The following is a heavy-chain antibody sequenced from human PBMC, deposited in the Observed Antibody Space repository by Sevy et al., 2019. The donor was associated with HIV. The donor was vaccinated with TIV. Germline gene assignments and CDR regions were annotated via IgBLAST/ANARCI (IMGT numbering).Heavy chain of an antibody. CDR1: GYSISSGYQ. CDR2: IYHGGST. J-gene: IGHJ4*02. V-gene: IGHV4-38-2*01. CDR3: ARVAAY. D-gene: IGHD6-25*01. Sequence: SETLSLTCAVSGYSISSGYQWSWIRQPTGKGLEWIGTIYHGGSTYYNPSLKSRVTISVDTSKNQFSLKLNSMTAADTAVYFCARVAAYWGQGILVTVSS.